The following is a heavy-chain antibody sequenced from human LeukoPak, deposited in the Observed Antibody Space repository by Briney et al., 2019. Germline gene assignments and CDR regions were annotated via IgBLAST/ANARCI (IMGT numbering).Heavy chain of an antibody. CDR3: ARDLTTTGGYSGYDLYDAFDI. V-gene: IGHV1-2*02. Sequence: ASVKVSCKASGYTFTGYYMHWVRQAPGQGLEWMGWINPNSGGTNYAQKFQGRVTMTRDTSISTAHMELSRLRSDDTAVYYCARDLTTTGGYSGYDLYDAFDIWGQGTMVTVSS. CDR2: INPNSGGT. J-gene: IGHJ3*02. D-gene: IGHD5-12*01. CDR1: GYTFTGYY.